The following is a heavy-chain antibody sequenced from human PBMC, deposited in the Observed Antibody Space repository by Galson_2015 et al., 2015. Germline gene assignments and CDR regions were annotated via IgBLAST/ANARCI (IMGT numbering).Heavy chain of an antibody. CDR3: VRRYSYAYDY. J-gene: IGHJ4*02. V-gene: IGHV3-7*01. D-gene: IGHD5-18*01. CDR2: INQYTSEK. Sequence: SLRLSCAASGFTFSTYWMTWVRQAPGKGLEWVAYINQYTSEKYYVDSVKGRFTISRDNAKNSLYLQMNSLGSEDTAIYYCVRRYSYAYDYWGQGTLVTVSS. CDR1: GFTFSTYW.